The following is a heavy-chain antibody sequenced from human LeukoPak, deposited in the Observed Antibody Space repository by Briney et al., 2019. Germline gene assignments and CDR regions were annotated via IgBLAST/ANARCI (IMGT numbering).Heavy chain of an antibody. CDR3: ARFLSAASRQLAY. J-gene: IGHJ4*02. Sequence: SETLSLTCTVCGGSISGSYWSWLRLPPGKGLEWIGYIYYSGYTNYNPSLKSRVTISVDTSKNQFSLKLSSVTAADTAVYYCARFLSAASRQLAYWGQGTLVTVSS. D-gene: IGHD1-26*01. CDR1: GGSISGSY. V-gene: IGHV4-59*08. CDR2: IYYSGYT.